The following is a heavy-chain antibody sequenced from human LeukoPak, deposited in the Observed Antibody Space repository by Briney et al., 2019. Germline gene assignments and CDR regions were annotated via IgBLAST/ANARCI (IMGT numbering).Heavy chain of an antibody. V-gene: IGHV4-59*08. CDR3: ARHLQYCGSGSDYPYYYYGMDV. D-gene: IGHD3-10*01. Sequence: SETLSLTCTVSGGSISSYYWSWFRQPPGKGLEWIGYIHDSGSTNYNPSLESRVTISVDTSKNQFSLKLSSVTAADTAVYYCARHLQYCGSGSDYPYYYYGMDVWGQGTTVTVSS. CDR2: IHDSGST. J-gene: IGHJ6*02. CDR1: GGSISSYY.